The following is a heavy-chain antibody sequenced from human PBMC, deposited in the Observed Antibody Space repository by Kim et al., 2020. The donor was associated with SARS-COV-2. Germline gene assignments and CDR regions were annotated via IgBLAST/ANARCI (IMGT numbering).Heavy chain of an antibody. J-gene: IGHJ4*02. Sequence: PSLKGRVTMAVDTSKNQLSLKLNAVTAADTAVYYCARQGNVRPSAWYYDYWGQGTLVSVSS. CDR3: ARQGNVRPSAWYYDY. D-gene: IGHD6-19*01. V-gene: IGHV4-39*01.